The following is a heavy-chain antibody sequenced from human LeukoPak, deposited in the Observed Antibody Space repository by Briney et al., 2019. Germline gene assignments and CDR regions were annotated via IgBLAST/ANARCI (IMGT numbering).Heavy chain of an antibody. CDR3: ARDKIQYSGSYYVAYGMDV. D-gene: IGHD1-26*01. Sequence: PGGSLRLSCAASGFTFSSYCMTWVRQAPGKGLEWVSYISSSSSTIYYADSVKGRFTISRENAENSLYLQMNSLRAEDTAVYYCARDKIQYSGSYYVAYGMDVWGQGTTVTVSS. J-gene: IGHJ6*02. CDR2: ISSSSSTI. CDR1: GFTFSSYC. V-gene: IGHV3-48*01.